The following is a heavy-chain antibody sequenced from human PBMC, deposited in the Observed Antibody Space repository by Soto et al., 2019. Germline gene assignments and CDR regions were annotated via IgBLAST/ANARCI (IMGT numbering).Heavy chain of an antibody. CDR2: SRNKTKSYTS. D-gene: IGHD2-21*01. Sequence: EVQLVESGGGLVQPGGSLRLSCAVSGFSLSDHYMDWVRQAPGKGLEWVGRSRNKTKSYTSDYAASVKGRFTISRDDSKNSLYLQMNSLKTEDTAVYYCTRATDWGWGQGTLVTVSS. V-gene: IGHV3-72*01. CDR3: TRATDWG. J-gene: IGHJ4*02. CDR1: GFSLSDHY.